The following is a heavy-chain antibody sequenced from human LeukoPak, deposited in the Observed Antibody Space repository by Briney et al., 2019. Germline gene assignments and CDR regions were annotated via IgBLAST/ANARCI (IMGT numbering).Heavy chain of an antibody. V-gene: IGHV1-69*13. CDR2: IIPIFGTA. CDR1: GGTFSSYA. Sequence: ASVKVSCKASGGTFSSYAISWVRQAPGQGLEWMGGIIPIFGTANYAQKFQGRVTITADESTSTAYMELSSLRSEDTAAYYCARGYCSGGSCYQRGFYYYGMDVWGQGTTVAVSS. J-gene: IGHJ6*02. CDR3: ARGYCSGGSCYQRGFYYYGMDV. D-gene: IGHD2-15*01.